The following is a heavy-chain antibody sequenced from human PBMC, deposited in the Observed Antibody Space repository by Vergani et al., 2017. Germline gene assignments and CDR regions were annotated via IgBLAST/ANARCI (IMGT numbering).Heavy chain of an antibody. J-gene: IGHJ6*02. V-gene: IGHV4-31*03. D-gene: IGHD6-19*01. CDR3: ARGVVSVTGTDYFYYGLDV. CDR2: IHYSGST. Sequence: QVQLQESGPGLVKPSETLSLTCTVSGGSISSGYYYWTWIRQHPGKGLEWIGNIHYSGSTYYNPSLGSRVAFSLDPFKNHFSLKLTSVTAADTAVYYCARGVVSVTGTDYFYYGLDVWGQGTAVTVSS. CDR1: GGSISSGYYY.